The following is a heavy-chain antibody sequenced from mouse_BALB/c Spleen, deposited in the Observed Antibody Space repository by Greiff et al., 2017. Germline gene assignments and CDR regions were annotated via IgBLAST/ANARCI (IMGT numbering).Heavy chain of an antibody. Sequence: VQLQESGAELMKPGASVKISCKATGYTFSSYWIEWVKQRPGHGLEWIGEILPGSGSTNYNEKFKGKATFTADTSSNTAYMQLSSLTSEDSAVYYCASYYGSSSYYYAMDYWGQGTSVTVSS. D-gene: IGHD1-1*01. CDR1: GYTFSSYW. CDR2: ILPGSGST. V-gene: IGHV1-9*01. CDR3: ASYYGSSSYYYAMDY. J-gene: IGHJ4*01.